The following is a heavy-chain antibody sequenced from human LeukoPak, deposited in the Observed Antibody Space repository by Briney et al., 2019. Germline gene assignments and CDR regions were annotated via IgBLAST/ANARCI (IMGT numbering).Heavy chain of an antibody. CDR1: GFTFSRHG. J-gene: IGHJ4*02. CDR3: ARGALDFDY. V-gene: IGHV3-30*03. Sequence: HPGGSLRLSCAASGFTFSRHGMHWVRQAPGKGLEWVAVISYDGRNKKDADSVKGRFTISRDNAKNSLYLHMNSLKDEDTAVYYCARGALDFDYWGQGTLVTVSS. CDR2: ISYDGRNK.